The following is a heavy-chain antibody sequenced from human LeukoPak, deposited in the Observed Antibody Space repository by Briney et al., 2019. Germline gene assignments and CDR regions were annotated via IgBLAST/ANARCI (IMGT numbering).Heavy chain of an antibody. Sequence: GGSLRLSCSASGFTLSSYTMHWVRQAPGKGLEHVSAISSNGGSTYYADSVKGRFTISRDNSKNTLYLQMSSLRAEDTAVYYCARDGRGDGVPAENAFAIWGQGTMVTVSS. CDR3: ARDGRGDGVPAENAFAI. D-gene: IGHD3-10*01. CDR2: ISSNGGST. CDR1: GFTLSSYT. J-gene: IGHJ3*02. V-gene: IGHV3-64D*06.